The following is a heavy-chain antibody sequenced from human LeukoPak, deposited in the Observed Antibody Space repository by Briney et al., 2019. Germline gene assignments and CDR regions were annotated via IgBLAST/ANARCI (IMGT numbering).Heavy chain of an antibody. V-gene: IGHV4-61*02. CDR1: GGSISSGSYY. J-gene: IGHJ4*02. CDR3: AREDYYDSSGYYPFDV. Sequence: SETLSLTCTVSGGSISSGSYYWNWIRQPAGKGLEWVGRIYSSGGTDLTPSLKSRGTISVDTSKNQFSLKLSSVTAADTAVYYCAREDYYDSSGYYPFDVWGQGILVTVSS. CDR2: IYSSGGT. D-gene: IGHD3-22*01.